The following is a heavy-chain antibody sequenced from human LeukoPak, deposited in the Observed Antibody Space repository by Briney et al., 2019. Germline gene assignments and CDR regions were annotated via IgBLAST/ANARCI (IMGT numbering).Heavy chain of an antibody. CDR1: GFTFSSYG. CDR3: AKSRWGFETH. J-gene: IGHJ4*02. CDR2: ISYDGSNK. Sequence: GRSLRLSCAASGFTFSSYGMHWVRQAPGKGLEWVAVISYDGSNKYYADSVKGRFTISRDNSKNTLYLQMNSLRAEDTAVYYCAKSRWGFETHWGQGTLVTVSS. V-gene: IGHV3-30*18. D-gene: IGHD3-10*01.